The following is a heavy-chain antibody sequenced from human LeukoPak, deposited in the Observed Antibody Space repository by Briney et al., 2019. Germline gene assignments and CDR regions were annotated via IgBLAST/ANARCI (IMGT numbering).Heavy chain of an antibody. CDR3: ARDFQYSGYDAPPSFDY. CDR2: ISAYNGNT. Sequence: ASVKVSCKASGYTFTSYGISWVRQAPGQGLEWMGWISAYNGNTNYAQKLQGRVTMTTDTSTSTAYMELRSLRSDDTAVYYCARDFQYSGYDAPPSFDYWGQGTLVTVSS. J-gene: IGHJ4*02. V-gene: IGHV1-18*01. CDR1: GYTFTSYG. D-gene: IGHD5-12*01.